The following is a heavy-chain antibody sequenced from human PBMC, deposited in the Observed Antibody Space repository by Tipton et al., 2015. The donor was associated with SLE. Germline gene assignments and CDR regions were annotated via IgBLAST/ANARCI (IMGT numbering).Heavy chain of an antibody. CDR2: MYYSGFT. V-gene: IGHV4-39*07. D-gene: IGHD2-2*01. J-gene: IGHJ4*02. Sequence: TLSLTCSVSGESVSSSRYYWAWIRQPPGKGLEWIGSMYYSGFTYDNPSLKSRVTISLDTSKNQVSLKMSSVTAADTAVYYCARTYCTSTVCPMENWGQGTLVTVSS. CDR3: ARTYCTSTVCPMEN. CDR1: GESVSSSRYY.